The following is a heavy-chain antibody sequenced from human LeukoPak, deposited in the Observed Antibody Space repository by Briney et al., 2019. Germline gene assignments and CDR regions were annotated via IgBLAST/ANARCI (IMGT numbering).Heavy chain of an antibody. CDR1: GGSISSYY. CDR2: IYYSGST. Sequence: SETLSLTCTVSGGSISSYYWSWIRQPPGKGLEWIGYIYYSGSTNYNPSLKSRVTISVDTSKNQFSLKLSSVTAADTAVYYCARVLSQYYYDSSGPFDYWGQGTLVTVSS. D-gene: IGHD3-22*01. J-gene: IGHJ4*02. CDR3: ARVLSQYYYDSSGPFDY. V-gene: IGHV4-59*08.